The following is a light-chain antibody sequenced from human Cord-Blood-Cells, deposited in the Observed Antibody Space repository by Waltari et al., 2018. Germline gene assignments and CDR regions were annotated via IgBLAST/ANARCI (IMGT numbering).Light chain of an antibody. J-gene: IGLJ3*02. CDR2: SNN. CDR3: AAWDDSLNGWV. Sequence: QSVLTQPPSASGTPGPRVTISCSGSSSNIGSNTVNWYQQLPGTPPKLLIYSNNQRPSGVPDRFSGSKSGTSASLAISGLQSEDEADYYCAAWDDSLNGWVFGGGTKLTVL. V-gene: IGLV1-44*01. CDR1: SSNIGSNT.